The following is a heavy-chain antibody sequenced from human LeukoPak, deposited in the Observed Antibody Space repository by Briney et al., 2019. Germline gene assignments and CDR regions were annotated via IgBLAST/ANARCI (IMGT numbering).Heavy chain of an antibody. Sequence: GGSLRLSCAASGFSFSTYNMNWVRQAPGKGLEWVSSISSSSSYIYYADSVKGRFTISRDNAKNSLYLQMNSLRAEDTAVYYCARVGVLVTAFDIWGQGTMVTVSS. D-gene: IGHD3-16*01. CDR2: ISSSSSYI. V-gene: IGHV3-21*01. CDR3: ARVGVLVTAFDI. CDR1: GFSFSTYN. J-gene: IGHJ3*02.